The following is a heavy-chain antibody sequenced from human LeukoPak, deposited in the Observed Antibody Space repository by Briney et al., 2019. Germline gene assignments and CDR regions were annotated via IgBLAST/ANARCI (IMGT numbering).Heavy chain of an antibody. J-gene: IGHJ4*02. CDR2: INPSGGST. V-gene: IGHV1-46*01. D-gene: IGHD6-13*01. CDR1: GYTFTSYY. CDR3: ARDTSSSWYFDY. Sequence: ASVKVSCKASGYTFTSYYMHWVRQAPGQGLEWMGIINPSGGSTSYAQKFQGRATMTRDMSTSTVYMELSSLRSEDTAVYYCARDTSSSWYFDYWGQGTLVTVSS.